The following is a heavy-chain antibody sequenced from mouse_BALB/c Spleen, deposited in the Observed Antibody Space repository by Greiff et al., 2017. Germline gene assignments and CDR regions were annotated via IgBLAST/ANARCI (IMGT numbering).Heavy chain of an antibody. CDR3: ARGVLRGAMDY. CDR2: ISSGGST. J-gene: IGHJ4*01. Sequence: EVMLVESGGGLVKPGGSLKLSCAASGFTFSSYAMSWVRQTPEKRLEWVASISSGGSTYYPDSVKGRFTISRDNAKNNLYLQMSSLKSEDTAMYYCARGVLRGAMDYWGQGTSVTVSS. CDR1: GFTFSSYA. D-gene: IGHD1-1*01. V-gene: IGHV5-6-5*01.